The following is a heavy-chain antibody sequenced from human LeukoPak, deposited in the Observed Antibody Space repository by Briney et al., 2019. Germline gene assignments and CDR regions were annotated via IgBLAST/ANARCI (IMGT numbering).Heavy chain of an antibody. V-gene: IGHV1-8*01. CDR2: MNPNSGNT. Sequence: ASVKVSCKASGYTFTSYDINWVRQATGQGLEWMGWMNPNSGNTGYAQKFRGRVTMTRNTSISTAYMELSSLRSEDTAVYYCARARHRRYSYGFGYWGQGTLVTVSS. CDR3: ARARHRRYSYGFGY. CDR1: GYTFTSYD. D-gene: IGHD5-18*01. J-gene: IGHJ4*02.